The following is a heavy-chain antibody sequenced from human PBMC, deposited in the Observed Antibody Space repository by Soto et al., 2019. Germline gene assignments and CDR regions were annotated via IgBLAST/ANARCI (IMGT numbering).Heavy chain of an antibody. Sequence: EVQLFESGGGSVQPGGSLRLSCAASGFTFSAYAMSWVRQAPGKGPEWVSTVRGDGGFTSYTASVEGRFTVSRDNSKNTLDRRTSALRVGASALYYGAKMLDNSASGHWGGWGQGSLVTVSS. CDR3: AKMLDNSASGHWGG. J-gene: IGHJ4*02. CDR2: VRGDGGFT. V-gene: IGHV3-23*01. CDR1: GFTFSAYA. D-gene: IGHD3-16*01.